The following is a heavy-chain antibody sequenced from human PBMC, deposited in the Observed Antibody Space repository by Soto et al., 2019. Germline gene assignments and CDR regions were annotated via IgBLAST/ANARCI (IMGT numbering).Heavy chain of an antibody. D-gene: IGHD3-22*01. Sequence: SETLSLTCTVSGGSIKNYYWSWSRQPAGKGLEWIGRIYSTGSTNYNASLKSRVTMSVDTSNNQFSLRLRSVTAADTAVYYCARDEYYDSNNWFDTWGQGTLVTVSS. CDR2: IYSTGST. V-gene: IGHV4-4*07. J-gene: IGHJ5*02. CDR1: GGSIKNYY. CDR3: ARDEYYDSNNWFDT.